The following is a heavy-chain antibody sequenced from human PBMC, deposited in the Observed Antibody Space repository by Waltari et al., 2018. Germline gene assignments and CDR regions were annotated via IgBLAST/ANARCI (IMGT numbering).Heavy chain of an antibody. V-gene: IGHV4-34*01. CDR3: ARAVIWFGPRGWYFDL. CDR2: INHSGST. CDR1: GGSFSGYY. J-gene: IGHJ2*01. Sequence: QVQLQQWGAGLLKPSETLSLTCAVYGGSFSGYYWSWIRQPPGKGLEWIGEINHSGSTNYNPSLKGRVTISVDTSKNQFSLKLSSVTAADTAVYYCARAVIWFGPRGWYFDLWGRGTLVTVSS. D-gene: IGHD3-10*01.